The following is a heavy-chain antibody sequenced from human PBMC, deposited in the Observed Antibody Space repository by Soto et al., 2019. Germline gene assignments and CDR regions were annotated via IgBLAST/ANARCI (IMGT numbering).Heavy chain of an antibody. J-gene: IGHJ5*02. D-gene: IGHD6-19*01. V-gene: IGHV4-59*01. CDR3: ARSSGWYTYNWFDP. CDR1: GGSINSYF. Sequence: SETLSLTCTVSGGSINSYFWGWIRQPPGKGLEWIGYIYYSGSTNYNPSPKSRVTISVDTSKNQFSLKLSSVTAADTAVYYCARSSGWYTYNWFDPWGQGTLVTV. CDR2: IYYSGST.